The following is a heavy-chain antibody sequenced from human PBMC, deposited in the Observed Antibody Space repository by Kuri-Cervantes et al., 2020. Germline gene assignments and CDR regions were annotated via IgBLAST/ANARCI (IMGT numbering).Heavy chain of an antibody. V-gene: IGHV3-23*01. D-gene: IGHD2-21*02. CDR1: GLPFSKFW. CDR2: ISGSGGST. J-gene: IGHJ6*02. Sequence: LSLTCAMSGLPFSKFWMNWVRQAPGKGLEWVSAISGSGGSTYYADSVKGRFTISRDNSKNTLYLQMNSLRAEDTAVYYCARAYCGGDCYPGDYYYYGMDVWGQGTTVTVSS. CDR3: ARAYCGGDCYPGDYYYYGMDV.